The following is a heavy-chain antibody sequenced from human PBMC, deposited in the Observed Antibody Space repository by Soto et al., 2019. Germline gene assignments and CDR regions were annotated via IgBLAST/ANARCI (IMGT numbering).Heavy chain of an antibody. Sequence: PGESLKISCKGSGYSFTSYWIGWVRQMPGKGLEWMGIIYPGDSDTRYSPSLQGQVTTSAVKSISTAYLQWSSLKASDTAMYYCAGGGVRGVITRTRDYYGMDVWGQGTTVTVSS. D-gene: IGHD3-10*01. V-gene: IGHV5-51*01. CDR2: IYPGDSDT. J-gene: IGHJ6*02. CDR3: AGGGVRGVITRTRDYYGMDV. CDR1: GYSFTSYW.